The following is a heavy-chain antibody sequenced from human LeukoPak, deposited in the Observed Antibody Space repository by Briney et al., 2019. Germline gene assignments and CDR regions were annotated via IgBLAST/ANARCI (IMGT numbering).Heavy chain of an antibody. J-gene: IGHJ3*01. CDR1: GDTISTNTAA. V-gene: IGHV6-1*01. CDR3: AREVHIFLDAFDL. CDR2: TYYRSKWYN. Sequence: SQTLSLTCAISGDTISTNTAAWNWIRQSPSRGLEWLGRTYYRSKWYNDYAVSVKSRIAFNPDTSKNQFSLQLNSVTPEDTAVYYCAREVHIFLDAFDLWGQGTMVTVSS. D-gene: IGHD5-12*01.